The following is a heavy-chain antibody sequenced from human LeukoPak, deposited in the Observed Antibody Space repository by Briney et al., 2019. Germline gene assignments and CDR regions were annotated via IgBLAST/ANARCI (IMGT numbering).Heavy chain of an antibody. CDR2: ISYDGSNK. Sequence: PGRSLRLSCAASGFTFSSYAMHWVRQAPGKGLEWVAVISYDGSNKYYEDSVKGRFTISRDNSKNTLYLQMNSLRAEDTAVYYCARDDYGSGSYYRDWGQGTLVTVSS. D-gene: IGHD3-10*01. J-gene: IGHJ4*02. CDR1: GFTFSSYA. V-gene: IGHV3-30*04. CDR3: ARDDYGSGSYYRD.